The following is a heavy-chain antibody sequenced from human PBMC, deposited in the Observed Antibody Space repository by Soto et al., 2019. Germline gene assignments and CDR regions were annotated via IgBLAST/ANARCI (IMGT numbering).Heavy chain of an antibody. J-gene: IGHJ3*02. CDR1: AFTFRSYA. Sequence: EEQLLESGGGLVRPGGSLRLSCAASAFTFRSYAMSWVRQAPGKGLEWVSAITASADTTYYADSVKGRFTISRDNSKNTLYLRMNSLRAEDTAVYYCAKVRPLRDCTSTICLGAFDIWCQGTMVTVS. V-gene: IGHV3-23*01. D-gene: IGHD2-2*01. CDR2: ITASADTT. CDR3: AKVRPLRDCTSTICLGAFDI.